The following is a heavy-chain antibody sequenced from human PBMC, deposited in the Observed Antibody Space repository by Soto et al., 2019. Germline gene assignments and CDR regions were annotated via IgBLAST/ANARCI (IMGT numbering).Heavy chain of an antibody. CDR1: GGTFSSYT. D-gene: IGHD2-15*01. J-gene: IGHJ5*02. V-gene: IGHV1-69*04. CDR2: IIPILGIA. CDR3: ARDPDGVVAAPYNWFDP. Sequence: SVKVPCKASGGTFSSYTISWVRQAPGQGLEWMGRIIPILGIANYAQKFQGRVTITADKSTSTAYMELSSLRSEDTAVYYCARDPDGVVAAPYNWFDPWGRGTLVTVSS.